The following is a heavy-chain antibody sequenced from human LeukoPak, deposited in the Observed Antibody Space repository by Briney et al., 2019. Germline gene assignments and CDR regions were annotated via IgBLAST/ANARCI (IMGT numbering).Heavy chain of an antibody. D-gene: IGHD2-15*01. CDR2: ISGVDGNT. CDR3: AQQVGYCSSGSCYFTY. CDR1: GFTFSSYA. V-gene: IGHV3-23*01. Sequence: GGSLRLSCAASGFTFSSYAMNWVRQAPGKGLEWVLGISGVDGNTYYADSVKGRFTISRDKSKNTLSLQMNSLRAEDTAVYYCAQQVGYCSSGSCYFTYWGQGTLVTVSS. J-gene: IGHJ1*01.